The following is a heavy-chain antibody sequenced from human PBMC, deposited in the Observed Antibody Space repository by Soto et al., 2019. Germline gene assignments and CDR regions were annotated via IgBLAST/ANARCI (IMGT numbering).Heavy chain of an antibody. CDR3: ARASMGTLDF. J-gene: IGHJ4*01. V-gene: IGHV3-23*01. CDR2: ISGSGGST. Sequence: GSLRLSCSASGLTFNSHAMSWVRQAPGKGLEWVSAISGSGGSTNYADSVKGRFTISRDNAKNTLFLQMNSLRAEDTAVYYCARASMGTLDFWGHGTVVTVSS. D-gene: IGHD7-27*01. CDR1: GLTFNSHA.